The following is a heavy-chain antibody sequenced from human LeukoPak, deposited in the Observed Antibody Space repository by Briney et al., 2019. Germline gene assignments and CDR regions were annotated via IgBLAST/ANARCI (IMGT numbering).Heavy chain of an antibody. V-gene: IGHV1-46*01. CDR2: INPSGGIT. CDR1: GYTFTSYY. CDR3: ARGPSITMVRGGQWYYYMDV. J-gene: IGHJ6*03. Sequence: GASVKVSCKTSGYTFTSYYIHWVRQAPGQGLEWMGIINPSGGITSYAQKLQGRVTMTRDMSTSTVYMELSSLRSEDTAVYYCARGPSITMVRGGQWYYYMDVWGKGTTVTISS. D-gene: IGHD3-10*01.